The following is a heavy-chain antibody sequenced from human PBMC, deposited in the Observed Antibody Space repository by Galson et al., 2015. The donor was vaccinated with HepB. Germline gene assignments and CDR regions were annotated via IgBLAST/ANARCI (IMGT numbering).Heavy chain of an antibody. CDR2: LNPNSGNT. V-gene: IGHV1-8*01. CDR1: GYTFNSFD. J-gene: IGHJ4*02. D-gene: IGHD3-16*01. CDR3: ARGTVPTWGWGFDY. Sequence: SVKVSCKASGYTFNSFDIKWVRQATGQGLEWMGWLNPNSGNTGHAQKFQGKLTMTRNNSISTAYMELSSMRTEDTAVYYCARGTVPTWGWGFDYWGQGTLVTVSS.